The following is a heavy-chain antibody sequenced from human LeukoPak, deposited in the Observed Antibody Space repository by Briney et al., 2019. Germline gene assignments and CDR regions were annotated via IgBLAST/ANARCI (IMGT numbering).Heavy chain of an antibody. V-gene: IGHV4-59*12. CDR2: IYVTGMT. CDR1: GGSISSYF. CDR3: VGIVIIEPRLEY. J-gene: IGHJ4*02. D-gene: IGHD3-10*01. Sequence: PSETLSLTCSVSGGSISSYFWSWIRQPPGKELEWIGYIYVTGMTNYNPSLKSRATISMDTSKNQFSLKLTSVTAADTAVYYCVGIVIIEPRLEYWGQGTLVSVSS.